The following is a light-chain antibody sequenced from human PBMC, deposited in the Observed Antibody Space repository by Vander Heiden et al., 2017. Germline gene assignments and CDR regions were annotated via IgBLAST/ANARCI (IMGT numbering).Light chain of an antibody. CDR2: WAS. J-gene: IGKJ1*01. CDR3: QQEYYNRWT. CDR1: QRVLLTSTNKNQ. Sequence: DIVMTQSPDSLSVSLGESATIKCKSSQRVLLTSTNKNQLDWYQQKPGQPPKLLFYWASIRESGIPDRFSGSGSGTDFTLTISNLQAEDVAVYYCQQEYYNRWTFGQGTKLEIK. V-gene: IGKV4-1*01.